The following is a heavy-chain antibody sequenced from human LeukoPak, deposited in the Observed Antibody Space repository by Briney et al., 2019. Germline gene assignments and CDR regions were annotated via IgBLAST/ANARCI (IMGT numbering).Heavy chain of an antibody. V-gene: IGHV1-69*04. D-gene: IGHD3-22*01. CDR1: GGTFSSYA. CDR2: IIPILGIA. J-gene: IGHJ4*02. Sequence: GASVKVSCKASGGTFSSYAISWVRQASGQGLEWMGRIIPILGIANYAQKFQGRVTITADKSTSTAYMELSSLRSEDTAVYYCAREGDYYYDSSGYYYYWGQGTLVTVSS. CDR3: AREGDYYYDSSGYYYY.